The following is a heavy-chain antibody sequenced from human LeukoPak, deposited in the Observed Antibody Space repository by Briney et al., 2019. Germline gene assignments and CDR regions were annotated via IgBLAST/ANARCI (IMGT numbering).Heavy chain of an antibody. CDR3: AKNREYTYGYSDY. D-gene: IGHD5-18*01. V-gene: IGHV3-23*01. J-gene: IGHJ4*02. CDR2: ISGSSGST. CDR1: GFTFTNYA. Sequence: GSLRLSCAASGFTFTNYAMSWVRQAPGKGLEWLSAISGSSGSTDYADSVKGRFTISRDNSKNTLFLQMNSLRAEDTAVYYCAKNREYTYGYSDYWGQGTLVTVSS.